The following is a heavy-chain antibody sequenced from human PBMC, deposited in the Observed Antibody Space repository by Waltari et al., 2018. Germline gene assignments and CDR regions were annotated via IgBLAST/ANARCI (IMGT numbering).Heavy chain of an antibody. D-gene: IGHD3-16*01. CDR2: INWNSGNI. V-gene: IGHV3-9*01. J-gene: IGHJ4*02. Sequence: VQLVASGGGLVQPGRSLSLACAAPGFPFDDYALHWGRQAPGKGLEWVAGINWNSGNIRYADSVKGRFIISRDNAKNSLYLQMNSLRDDDTAFYYCVKSAGGATIWLVFDDWGQGTLVTVSS. CDR3: VKSAGGATIWLVFDD. CDR1: GFPFDDYA.